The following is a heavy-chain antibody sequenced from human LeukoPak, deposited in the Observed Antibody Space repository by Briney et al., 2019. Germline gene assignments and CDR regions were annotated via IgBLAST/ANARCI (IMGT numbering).Heavy chain of an antibody. J-gene: IGHJ6*03. D-gene: IGHD3-22*01. CDR2: ISYDGSNK. CDR1: GFTFSSYA. Sequence: GRSLRLSCAASGFTFSSYAMHWVRKAPGRGLEWVAVISYDGSNKYYADSVKGRFTISRDNAKNSLYLQMNSLRAEDTAVYYCARRSSGPLYYYYYYMDVWGKGTRVTVSS. CDR3: ARRSSGPLYYYYYYMDV. V-gene: IGHV3-30*04.